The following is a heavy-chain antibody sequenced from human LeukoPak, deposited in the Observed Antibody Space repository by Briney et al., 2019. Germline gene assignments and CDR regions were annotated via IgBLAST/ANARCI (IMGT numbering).Heavy chain of an antibody. CDR3: AKDYQLPYGGFDS. D-gene: IGHD2-2*02. V-gene: IGHV3-30*02. Sequence: GGSLRLSCAASGFTFSTYAIHWVRQAPGKGLQWLAFIRYDGSKKTYGDSVKGRFTISRDNSKNTVYLQMNSLRAEDTAVYYCAKDYQLPYGGFDSWGQGTLVTVS. CDR1: GFTFSTYA. J-gene: IGHJ4*02. CDR2: IRYDGSKK.